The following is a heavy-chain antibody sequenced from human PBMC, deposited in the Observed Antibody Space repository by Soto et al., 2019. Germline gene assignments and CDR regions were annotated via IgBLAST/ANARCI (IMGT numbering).Heavy chain of an antibody. CDR1: GFTFSSYW. D-gene: IGHD2-2*02. J-gene: IGHJ4*02. CDR3: ARAFGGYCSSTSCSTMPDY. V-gene: IGHV3-74*01. Sequence: EVQLVESGGGLVQPGGSLRLSCAASGFTFSSYWMHWVRQAPGKGLVWVSRINSDGSNTSYADSVKGRFTISRDNAKNTLYLQMNSLRAEDTAVYYCARAFGGYCSSTSCSTMPDYWGQGTLVTVSS. CDR2: INSDGSNT.